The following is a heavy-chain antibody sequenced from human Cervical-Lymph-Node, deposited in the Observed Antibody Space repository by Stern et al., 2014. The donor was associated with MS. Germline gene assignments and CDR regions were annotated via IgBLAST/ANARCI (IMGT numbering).Heavy chain of an antibody. CDR3: ARDDTDYTNLEEGFDP. Sequence: QLQLPESGPGLVTPSQPLSLPCTVSCCSIPRGDYYWIWIPPHPGQGLEWICYLYYSGRTYDNPSLESRVTMSVDTSKNQFSLKLNSVTAADTAVYYCARDDTDYTNLEEGFDPWGQGTLVTVSS. CDR1: CCSIPRGDYY. CDR2: LYYSGRT. V-gene: IGHV4-31*03. D-gene: IGHD4-11*01. J-gene: IGHJ5*02.